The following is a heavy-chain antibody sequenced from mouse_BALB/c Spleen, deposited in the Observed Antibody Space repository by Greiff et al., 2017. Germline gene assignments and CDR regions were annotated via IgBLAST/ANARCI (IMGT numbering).Heavy chain of an antibody. CDR1: GYSITSGYS. V-gene: IGHV3-1*02. CDR3: ARWPNYYGSSYWYFDV. Sequence: EVQLVESGPDLVKPSQSLSLTCTVTGYSITSGYSWHWIRQFPGNKLEWMGYIHYSGSTNYNPSLKSRISITRDTSKNQFFLQLNSVTTEDTATYYCARWPNYYGSSYWYFDVWGAGTTVTVSS. J-gene: IGHJ1*01. D-gene: IGHD1-1*01. CDR2: IHYSGST.